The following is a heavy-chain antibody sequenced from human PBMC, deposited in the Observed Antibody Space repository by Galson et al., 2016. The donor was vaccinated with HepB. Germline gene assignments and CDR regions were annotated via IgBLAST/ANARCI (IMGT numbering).Heavy chain of an antibody. CDR2: IYQTGST. CDR3: ARLRCSGSDCYSGSLYGMDV. CDR1: GDSIETSNF. D-gene: IGHD2-15*01. Sequence: LSLTCTLSGDSIETSNFWTWVRQPPGKGLDWIGHIYQTGSTTYNPSFRSRVTISLDKSKNQFSLKLTSVTAADTAVYYCARLRCSGSDCYSGSLYGMDVWGQGTTVTVSS. V-gene: IGHV4-4*02. J-gene: IGHJ6*02.